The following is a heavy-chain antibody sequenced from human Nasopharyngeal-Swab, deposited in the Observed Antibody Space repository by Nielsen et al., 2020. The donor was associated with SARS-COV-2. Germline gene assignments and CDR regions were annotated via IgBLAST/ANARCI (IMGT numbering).Heavy chain of an antibody. J-gene: IGHJ4*02. CDR3: ARGQGPRHYYDSSGYYYDVLGRGYYFDY. V-gene: IGHV4-34*01. D-gene: IGHD3-22*01. CDR2: INHSGNT. Sequence: WIRQPPGKGLEWIGEINHSGNTNYNPSLKSRVTISVDTSKNQFSLKLSSVTAADTAVYYCARGQGPRHYYDSSGYYYDVLGRGYYFDYWGQGTLVTVSS.